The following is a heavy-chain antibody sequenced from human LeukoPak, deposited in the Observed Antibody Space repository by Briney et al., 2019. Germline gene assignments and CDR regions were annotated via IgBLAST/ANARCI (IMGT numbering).Heavy chain of an antibody. J-gene: IGHJ4*02. CDR2: IIPFLDIT. CDR1: GDTFSSYP. Sequence: SVKVSCKASGDTFSSYPIDWVRQAPGQGLEWMGRIIPFLDITNYAQRFEGRLTVTADKSTSTAYMELSSLRSEDTAIYYCARRSGRDFGSGSYFDYWGQGTLVAVSS. V-gene: IGHV1-69*02. CDR3: ARRSGRDFGSGSYFDY. D-gene: IGHD3-10*01.